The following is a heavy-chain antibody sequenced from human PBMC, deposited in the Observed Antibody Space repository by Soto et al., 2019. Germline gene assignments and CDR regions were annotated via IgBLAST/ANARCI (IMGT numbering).Heavy chain of an antibody. CDR2: IISKTDGGTT. V-gene: IGHV3-15*01. Sequence: EVQLVESGGGLVKPGESLRLSCVASGFTFSDAWMTWVRQAPGKGLEWVGRIISKTDGGTTDYAAPVKGRFSISRDDSKNMLYLQMNCLTSEDTGLYYCTTDYYFGSGNGAYWGQGALVTVSS. CDR1: GFTFSDAW. J-gene: IGHJ4*02. D-gene: IGHD3-10*01. CDR3: TTDYYFGSGNGAY.